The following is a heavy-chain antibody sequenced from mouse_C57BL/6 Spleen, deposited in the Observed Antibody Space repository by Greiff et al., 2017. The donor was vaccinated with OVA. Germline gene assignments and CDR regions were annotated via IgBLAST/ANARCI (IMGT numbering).Heavy chain of an antibody. V-gene: IGHV5-4*01. Sequence: EVQLMESGGGLVKPGGSLKLSCAASGFTFSSYAMPWVRQTPVKRLEWVATISDGGSYTYYPDNVKGRFTISRDIAKNSRYLQMSHLKLENTAMYYCARSVYYDYDGDWYFDVWGTGTTVTVSS. CDR1: GFTFSSYA. J-gene: IGHJ1*03. D-gene: IGHD2-4*01. CDR3: ARSVYYDYDGDWYFDV. CDR2: ISDGGSYT.